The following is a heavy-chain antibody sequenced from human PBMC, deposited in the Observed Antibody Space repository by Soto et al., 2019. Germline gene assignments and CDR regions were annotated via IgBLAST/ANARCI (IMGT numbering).Heavy chain of an antibody. J-gene: IGHJ6*02. V-gene: IGHV4-59*01. CDR3: ARALWRGPSYYGLDV. CDR2: IHYSGST. Sequence: QVQLQESGPGLVKPSETLSLTCTVTGGSISSYYWSWIRQPPGKGLEWIGNIHYSGSTNDNPSLKSRATIPVDTSKNQFYLKPTSVTAADTAVYYCARALWRGPSYYGLDVWGQGTTVTVSS. D-gene: IGHD2-21*01. CDR1: GGSISSYY.